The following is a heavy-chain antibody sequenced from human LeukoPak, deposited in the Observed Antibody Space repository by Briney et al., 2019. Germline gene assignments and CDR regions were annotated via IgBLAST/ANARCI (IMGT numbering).Heavy chain of an antibody. D-gene: IGHD5-18*01. CDR3: ASGYSNGYKH. CDR1: GFTFSSYE. J-gene: IGHJ4*02. V-gene: IGHV3-48*03. Sequence: GGSLRLSCVASGFTFSSYEVNWVRQAPGRGVEWVSYTSASGGTIYYADSVKGRFSISRDNAKNTLYLQMKSLRAEDTAVYYCASGYSNGYKHWGQGTLVTVSS. CDR2: TSASGGTI.